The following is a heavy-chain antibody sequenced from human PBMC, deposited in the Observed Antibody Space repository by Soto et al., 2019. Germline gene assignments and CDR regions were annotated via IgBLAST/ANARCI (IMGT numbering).Heavy chain of an antibody. CDR1: GFTFSAYW. Sequence: GGSLRLSCEVSGFTFSAYWMHWVRQVPGKGLIWVSRISDDGSTTTYADSVKGRFTISRDNAKNTLYLQMNSSRADDTGLYYCTRGPRVSSTGTGDHWGQGTLVTVSS. V-gene: IGHV3-74*01. CDR2: ISDDGSTT. D-gene: IGHD1-1*01. J-gene: IGHJ4*02. CDR3: TRGPRVSSTGTGDH.